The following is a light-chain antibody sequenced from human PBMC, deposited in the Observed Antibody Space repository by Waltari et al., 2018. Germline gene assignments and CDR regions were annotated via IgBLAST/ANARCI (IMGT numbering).Light chain of an antibody. CDR1: RGQRPHI. J-gene: IGLJ3*02. CDR3: QTGGHGTWV. Sequence: QLVLTQSPSASAPLRAPVTLPCPLSRGQRPHIIPWLQHRPEKGPRYLMNVNSDGSHNKGVGIPDRFSGSSSGAGRYLTISSLQSEDEADYYCQTGGHGTWVFGGGTRLTVL. V-gene: IGLV4-69*01. CDR2: VNSDGSH.